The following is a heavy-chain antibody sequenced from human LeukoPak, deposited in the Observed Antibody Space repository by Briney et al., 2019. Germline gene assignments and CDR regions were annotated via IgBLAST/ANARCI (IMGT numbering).Heavy chain of an antibody. D-gene: IGHD6-25*01. CDR1: GGSISSYY. Sequence: SETLSLTCTVSGGSISSYYWSWIRQPPGKGLEWIGYISYSGSTNYNPSLRSRITISVDTSKNQFSLEMTSVTAADTAMYYCARHRDNSGGYKYAFDIWGQGKMVAVSS. J-gene: IGHJ3*02. V-gene: IGHV4-59*08. CDR2: ISYSGST. CDR3: ARHRDNSGGYKYAFDI.